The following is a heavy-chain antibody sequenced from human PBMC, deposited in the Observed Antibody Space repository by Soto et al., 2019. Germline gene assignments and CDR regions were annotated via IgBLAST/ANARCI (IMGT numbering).Heavy chain of an antibody. CDR3: VRARIDY. CDR2: INGDGTET. Sequence: EVQLVESGGGLVQPGGSLRLSCAASGFTFSNYWMTWVRQSPAKGLEWVATINGDGTETYYGDSVQGRFTISRDNAKNSLFLRLNTLRDDDTAVYYCVRARIDYWGQGTLVTVSS. CDR1: GFTFSNYW. J-gene: IGHJ4*02. V-gene: IGHV3-7*03.